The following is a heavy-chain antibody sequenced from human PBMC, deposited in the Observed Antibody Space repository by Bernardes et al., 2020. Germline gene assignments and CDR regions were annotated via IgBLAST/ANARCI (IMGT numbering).Heavy chain of an antibody. CDR2: IGTSSTYI. V-gene: IGHV3-21*01. J-gene: IGHJ6*03. CDR3: ARGGGGTYYYYMDV. Sequence: GGSLRLSCAASGFTFSIYSMNWVRQAPGKGLEWVSSIGTSSTYIYYADSVKGRFTISRDNAKNSLYLQMNSLRAEDTAVYYCARGGGGTYYYYMDVWGKGTTVTVSS. D-gene: IGHD3-16*01. CDR1: GFTFSIYS.